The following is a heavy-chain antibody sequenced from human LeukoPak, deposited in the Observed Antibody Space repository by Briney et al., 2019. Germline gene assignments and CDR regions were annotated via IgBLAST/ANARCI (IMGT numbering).Heavy chain of an antibody. CDR2: IYPGDSDT. CDR3: ARLPLLGIAAAGSFDY. CDR1: GYSFTTYW. V-gene: IGHV5-51*01. Sequence: GESLKISCKTSGYSFTTYWIGWVRQMPGKGLEWMGIIYPGDSDTRYSPSFQGQVTISADKSISTAYLQWSSLKASDTAMYYCARLPLLGIAAAGSFDYWGQGTLVTVSS. J-gene: IGHJ4*02. D-gene: IGHD6-13*01.